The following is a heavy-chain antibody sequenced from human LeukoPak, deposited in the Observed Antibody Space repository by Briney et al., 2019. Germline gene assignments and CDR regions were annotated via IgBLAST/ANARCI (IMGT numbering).Heavy chain of an antibody. J-gene: IGHJ4*02. D-gene: IGHD5-18*01. CDR1: GFTFDDYA. CDR3: AKDRGFVQLWYFDY. CDR2: ISWNSGSI. Sequence: GRSLRLSCAASGFTFDDYAMHWVRQAPGKGLEWASGISWNSGSIGYADSVKGRFTISRDNAKNSLYLQMNSLRAEDTALYYCAKDRGFVQLWYFDYWGQGTLVTVSS. V-gene: IGHV3-9*01.